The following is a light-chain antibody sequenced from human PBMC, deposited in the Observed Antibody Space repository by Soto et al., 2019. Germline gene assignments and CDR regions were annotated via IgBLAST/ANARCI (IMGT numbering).Light chain of an antibody. Sequence: DIVMTQSPDSLAVSLGERATINCKSSQSVLYSSNNKNYLAWYQQKPGQPPKLLIYWASTRESGVPDRFSGSGSGTDFTLHINSLQAEDVAVYYCQQYYSTPQTFGQGTKVDIK. J-gene: IGKJ1*01. CDR3: QQYYSTPQT. CDR1: QSVLYSSNNKNY. V-gene: IGKV4-1*01. CDR2: WAS.